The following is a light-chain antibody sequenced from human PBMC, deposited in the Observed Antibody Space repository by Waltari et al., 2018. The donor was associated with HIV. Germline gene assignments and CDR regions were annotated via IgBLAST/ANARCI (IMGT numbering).Light chain of an antibody. CDR1: SSNIGHNY. CDR2: END. J-gene: IGLJ3*02. Sequence: QSVLTQPPSVSAAPGQKVTISCSGSSSNIGHNYVSWYQHFPGTAPKLLIFENDKRPSGIPDRFSGSKSGTSATLGITGLQTGDEADYYCGTWDTSLIAGGVFGGGTKLTVL. V-gene: IGLV1-51*02. CDR3: GTWDTSLIAGGV.